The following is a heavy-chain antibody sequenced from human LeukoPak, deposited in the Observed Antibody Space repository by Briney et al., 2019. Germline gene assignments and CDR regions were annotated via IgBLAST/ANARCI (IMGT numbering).Heavy chain of an antibody. V-gene: IGHV3-30*18. CDR3: AKGDSGLLWFGESALIDY. Sequence: GRSLRLSCAASGFTFSSYGMHWVRQAHGKGLEWVAFISSDGSNKYYADSVKGRFTISRDNSKNTLYLQMNSLRAEDTAVYYCAKGDSGLLWFGESALIDYWGQGTLVTVSS. D-gene: IGHD3-10*01. CDR1: GFTFSSYG. CDR2: ISSDGSNK. J-gene: IGHJ4*02.